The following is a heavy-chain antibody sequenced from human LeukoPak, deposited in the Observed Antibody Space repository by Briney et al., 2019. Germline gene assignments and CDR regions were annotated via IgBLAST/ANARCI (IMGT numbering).Heavy chain of an antibody. J-gene: IGHJ6*02. CDR1: GFTFSGSA. V-gene: IGHV3-73*01. D-gene: IGHD1-7*01. CDR3: IATTYDFDYHGMDV. Sequence: GGSLKLSCAGSGFTFSGSAMHWVRQASGKGLELVGRIRGKANSYATAYPASVKGRFTISRDDSKNTAYLQMISLRTEDTAVYYCIATTYDFDYHGMDVWGQGTTVTVSS. CDR2: IRGKANSYAT.